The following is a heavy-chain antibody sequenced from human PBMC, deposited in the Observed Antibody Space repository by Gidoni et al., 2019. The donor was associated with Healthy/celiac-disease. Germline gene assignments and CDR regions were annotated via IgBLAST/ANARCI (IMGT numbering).Heavy chain of an antibody. D-gene: IGHD2-2*01. CDR2: INPNSGGT. J-gene: IGHJ4*02. V-gene: IGHV1-2*02. CDR3: ARFPCSSTSCYHGAFDY. Sequence: QVQLVQSGAEVKKPGASVKVSCKASGYTFPGSYMHWVRQSPGLGLEWMGWINPNSGGTNYAQKFQGRVTMTRDTSISTAYMELSRLRSDDTAVYYCARFPCSSTSCYHGAFDYWGQGTLVTVSS. CDR1: GYTFPGSY.